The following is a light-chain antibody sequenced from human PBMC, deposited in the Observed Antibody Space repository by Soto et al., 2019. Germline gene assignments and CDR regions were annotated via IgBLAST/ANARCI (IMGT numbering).Light chain of an antibody. J-gene: IGKJ1*01. Sequence: ILFTPSPSSLSASVGDSVTITSRTRHGTSNNLAWDQQKPRKAPKLLMHTSSALPRGAPARFRVSGTGSEIALTLTSLRLEDEAMSVYYRLKNYYPPLTFGQGTKVDIK. CDR1: HGTSNN. V-gene: IGKV1-9*01. CDR2: TSS. CDR3: YRLKNYYPPLT.